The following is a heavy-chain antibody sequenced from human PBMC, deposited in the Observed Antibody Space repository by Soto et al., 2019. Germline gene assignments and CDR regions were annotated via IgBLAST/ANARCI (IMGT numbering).Heavy chain of an antibody. V-gene: IGHV3-23*01. J-gene: IGHJ4*02. Sequence: EVQLLESGGGLVQPGGSLRLSCAVSGFSFSTYGVTRVRQAPGKGLEWVGGVSGGSGSTHYADSVKGRFTITGDDYKNTVYLQMNSLRVEDTAVYYCAKWNGYGDYWGQGTLVTVSS. CDR3: AKWNGYGDY. CDR2: VSGGSGST. CDR1: GFSFSTYG. D-gene: IGHD1-1*01.